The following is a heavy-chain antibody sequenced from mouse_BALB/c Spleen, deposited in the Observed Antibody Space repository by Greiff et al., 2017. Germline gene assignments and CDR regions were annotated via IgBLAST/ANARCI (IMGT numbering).Heavy chain of an antibody. CDR3: ARLGRRDYFDY. J-gene: IGHJ2*01. CDR1: GYTFSSYW. V-gene: IGHV1-9*01. CDR2: ILPGSGST. Sequence: VQLQQSGAELMKPGASVKISCKATGYTFSSYWIAWVKQRPGHGLEWIGEILPGSGSTNYNEKFKGKATFTADTSSNTAYMQLSSLTSEDSAVYYCARLGRRDYFDYWGQGTTLTVSS.